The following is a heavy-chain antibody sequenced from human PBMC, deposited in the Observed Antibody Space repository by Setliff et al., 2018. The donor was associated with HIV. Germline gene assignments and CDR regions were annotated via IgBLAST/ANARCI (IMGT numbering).Heavy chain of an antibody. J-gene: IGHJ4*02. D-gene: IGHD1-26*01. CDR2: ISSSSSYI. CDR1: GFTFRSYS. Sequence: PGGSLRLSCAASGFTFRSYSVNWVRQVPGKGLEWVSSISSSSSYIYYADSVKGRFTISRDNAKNSLYLQMNSLRAEDTAVYYCARAKTSGTYYGWSYWGQGTLVTVS. V-gene: IGHV3-21*04. CDR3: ARAKTSGTYYGWSY.